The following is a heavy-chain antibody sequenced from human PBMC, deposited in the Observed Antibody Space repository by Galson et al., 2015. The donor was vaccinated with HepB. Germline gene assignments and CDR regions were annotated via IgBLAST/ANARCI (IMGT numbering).Heavy chain of an antibody. CDR1: GFTFSNSV. CDR2: ISGSGSGT. J-gene: IGHJ4*02. CDR3: AKDEDDYGSGAYPNDY. Sequence: SLRLSCAASGFTFSNSVINWVRQAPGKGLEWVAAISGSGSGTHYADSVKGRFTISRDNSKNTLYLQMNSLRADDTAIYYCAKDEDDYGSGAYPNDYWGQGTLVTVSS. V-gene: IGHV3-23*01. D-gene: IGHD3-10*01.